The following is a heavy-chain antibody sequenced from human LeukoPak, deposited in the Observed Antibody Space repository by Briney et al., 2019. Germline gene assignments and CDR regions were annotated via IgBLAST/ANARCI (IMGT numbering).Heavy chain of an antibody. J-gene: IGHJ4*02. V-gene: IGHV3-43*01. CDR1: GFTFDDYT. CDR2: ISWDGGST. D-gene: IGHD3-10*01. Sequence: GGSLRLSCAASGFTFDDYTMHWVRQAPGKGLEWVSLISWDGGSTYYADSVKGRFTISRDNSKNSLYLQMNSLRTEDTALYYCAKDMGSGGSGSFDYWGQGNLVTVSS. CDR3: AKDMGSGGSGSFDY.